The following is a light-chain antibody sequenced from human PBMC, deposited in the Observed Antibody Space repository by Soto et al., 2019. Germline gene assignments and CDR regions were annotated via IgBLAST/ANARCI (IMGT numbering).Light chain of an antibody. CDR1: QSVSSSY. Sequence: EMVLTQSPGTLSLSPGERATLSCRASQSVSSSYLSWYQQKPGQAPRLLIYGASSRATGIPDRFSGSGSGTDFTLTISRLEPEDFAVYYCKQSGRSPFTFGPGTKVNIK. CDR2: GAS. J-gene: IGKJ3*01. CDR3: KQSGRSPFT. V-gene: IGKV3-20*01.